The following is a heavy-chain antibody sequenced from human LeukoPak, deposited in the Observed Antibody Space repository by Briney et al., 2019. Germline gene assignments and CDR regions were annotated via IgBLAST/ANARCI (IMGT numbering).Heavy chain of an antibody. CDR3: ATRHSIGYYASPAPFDI. CDR1: GGSISSYY. CDR2: IYYSGST. D-gene: IGHD3-22*01. Sequence: SKTLSLTCTVSGGSISSYYWSWIRQPPGKGLEWIGYIYYSGSTNYNPSLKSRVTISVDTSKNQFSLKLSSVTAADTAVYYCATRHSIGYYASPAPFDIWGQGTMVTVSS. J-gene: IGHJ3*02. V-gene: IGHV4-59*01.